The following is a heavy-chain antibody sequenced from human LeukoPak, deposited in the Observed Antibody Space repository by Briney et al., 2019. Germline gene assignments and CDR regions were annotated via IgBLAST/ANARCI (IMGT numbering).Heavy chain of an antibody. J-gene: IGHJ4*02. V-gene: IGHV1-2*02. CDR3: ARGAKGF. CDR1: GYTFTDHY. Sequence: ASVNVSCKASGYTFTDHYLHWVRQAPGQGLEWMGWINADNAATNYAQKFHGRVTMTRDTSVNTVYLELSSLRSDDTAIYYCARGAKGFWGQGTLVTVSS. CDR2: INADNAAT.